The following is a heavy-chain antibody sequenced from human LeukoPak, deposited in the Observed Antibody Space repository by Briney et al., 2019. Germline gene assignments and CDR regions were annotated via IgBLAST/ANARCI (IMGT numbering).Heavy chain of an antibody. Sequence: PGGSLRLSCAASGFTLSSNYMTWVRQAPGKGLEWVSVIYSGGTTYYADSVKGRFTISRDNSKNTLYLQMNSLRAEDTAVYYCAKDEDYYDSSGYNYYFDYWGQGTLVTVSS. V-gene: IGHV3-66*02. J-gene: IGHJ4*02. D-gene: IGHD3-22*01. CDR3: AKDEDYYDSSGYNYYFDY. CDR1: GFTLSSNY. CDR2: IYSGGTT.